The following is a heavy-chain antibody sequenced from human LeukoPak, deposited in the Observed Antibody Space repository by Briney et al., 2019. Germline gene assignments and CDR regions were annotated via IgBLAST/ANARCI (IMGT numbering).Heavy chain of an antibody. Sequence: GGSLRLSCADTGFTFSSYWMSWVRQAPGKGLEWVATIKQDGSDKYYVDSVKGRFTISRDNAKNSLYLRMNSLRAEDTAVYYCASGGYWGQGTLVTVSS. CDR2: IKQDGSDK. CDR1: GFTFSSYW. V-gene: IGHV3-7*05. D-gene: IGHD3-10*01. J-gene: IGHJ4*02. CDR3: ASGGY.